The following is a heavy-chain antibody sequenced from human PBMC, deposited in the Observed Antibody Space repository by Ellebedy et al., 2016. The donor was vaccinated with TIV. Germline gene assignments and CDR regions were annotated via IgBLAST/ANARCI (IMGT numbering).Heavy chain of an antibody. CDR3: AASSGTLGDF. CDR2: ISDSGVNT. J-gene: IGHJ4*02. D-gene: IGHD3-10*01. Sequence: GGSLRLXCAASGFTFSVYAMTWVRQAPGKGLEWVSSISDSGVNTFYADSVKGRFTISRDSSRNTLYLQMNSLRAEDTAVYYCAASSGTLGDFWGQGTLVTVSS. V-gene: IGHV3-23*01. CDR1: GFTFSVYA.